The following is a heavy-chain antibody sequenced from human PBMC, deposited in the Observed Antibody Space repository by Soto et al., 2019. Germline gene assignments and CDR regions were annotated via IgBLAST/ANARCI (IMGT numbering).Heavy chain of an antibody. CDR2: LHHSGKS. V-gene: IGHV4-4*02. CDR3: ASTGGYSYAYGS. D-gene: IGHD5-18*01. Sequence: SETLFLTCAVSGDSITNVHWWTWVSQPPGKGLEWIGELHHSGKSNYNPSLKSRVTMSVDQSKNQFSLELNSVTAADTAMYYCASTGGYSYAYGSWGQGTLVTVSS. J-gene: IGHJ4*02. CDR1: GDSITNVHW.